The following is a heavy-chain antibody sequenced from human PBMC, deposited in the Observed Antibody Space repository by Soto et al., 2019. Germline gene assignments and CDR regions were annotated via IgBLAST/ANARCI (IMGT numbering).Heavy chain of an antibody. CDR2: ISYDGSNK. CDR3: AKDRSYYHKFTVDY. Sequence: SCKASGFTFSSYGMHWVRQAPGKGLEWVAVISYDGSNKYYADSVKGRFTISRDNSKNTLYLQMNSLRAEDTAVYYCAKDRSYYHKFTVDYWGQGTLVTVSS. V-gene: IGHV3-30*18. J-gene: IGHJ4*02. CDR1: GFTFSSYG. D-gene: IGHD3-22*01.